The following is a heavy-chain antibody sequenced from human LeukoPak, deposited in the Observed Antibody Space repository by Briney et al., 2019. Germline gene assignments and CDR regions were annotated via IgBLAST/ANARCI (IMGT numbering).Heavy chain of an antibody. J-gene: IGHJ4*02. V-gene: IGHV5-51*01. CDR3: ARHFRSNGDYGPPDY. Sequence: GESLKISCKGSGYSITSYWIAWVRQMPGKGLEWMGISPSFQGQVTISADKSISTAYLQWSSLKASDTDCARHFRSNGDYGPPDYWGQGTLVTVSS. D-gene: IGHD4-17*01. CDR1: GYSITSYW.